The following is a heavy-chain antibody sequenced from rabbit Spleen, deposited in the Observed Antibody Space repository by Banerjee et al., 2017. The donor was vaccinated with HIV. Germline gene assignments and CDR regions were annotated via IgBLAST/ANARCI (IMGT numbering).Heavy chain of an antibody. D-gene: IGHD4-1*01. V-gene: IGHV1S45*01. Sequence: QEQLVESGGGLVQPGGTLTLTCTVSGFSFSSNWICWVRQAPGKGLEWIACIDTNDGDTDYANWPKGRFTISETSSTTVTLQMTSLTAADTATYFCVKDGRSLSSGWGGDLWGPGTLVTVS. CDR2: IDTNDGDT. J-gene: IGHJ6*01. CDR3: VKDGRSLSSGWGGDL. CDR1: GFSFSSNW.